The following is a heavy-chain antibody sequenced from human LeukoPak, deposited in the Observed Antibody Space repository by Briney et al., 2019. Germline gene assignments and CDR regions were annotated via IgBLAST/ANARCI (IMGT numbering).Heavy chain of an antibody. CDR2: INRSGST. D-gene: IGHD2-2*01. J-gene: IGHJ4*02. CDR3: ARDRSEYQLLLDY. Sequence: PSETLSLTCAVYNGSFNGYYWSWIRQPPGKGLEFIGEINRSGSTTYNPSLKSRVTISIDTSKNQFSLKLSSVTAADTAVYYCARDRSEYQLLLDYWGQGTLVTVSS. V-gene: IGHV4-34*01. CDR1: NGSFNGYY.